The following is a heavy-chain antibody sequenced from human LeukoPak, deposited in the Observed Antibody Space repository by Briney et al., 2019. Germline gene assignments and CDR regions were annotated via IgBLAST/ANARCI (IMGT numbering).Heavy chain of an antibody. CDR1: GGSISSGGYY. CDR3: ASGYCSGGSCYRWIDY. V-gene: IGHV4-31*03. D-gene: IGHD2-15*01. Sequence: SQTLSLTCTVSGGSISSGGYYWSWIRQHPGKGLEWIGYIYYSGSTYYNPSLKSRVTISVDTSKNQFSLKLSSVTAADTAVYYCASGYCSGGSCYRWIDYWSQGTLVTVSS. CDR2: IYYSGST. J-gene: IGHJ4*02.